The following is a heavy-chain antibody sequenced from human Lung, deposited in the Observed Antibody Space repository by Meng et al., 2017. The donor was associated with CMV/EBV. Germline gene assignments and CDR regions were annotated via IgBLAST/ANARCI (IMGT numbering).Heavy chain of an antibody. CDR3: ARHNTYYYDAFLGTFDI. J-gene: IGHJ3*02. CDR1: GFTVSSNY. CDR2: IYSGGST. Sequence: SCAASGFTVSSNYMSWVRQAPGKGLEWVSVIYSGGSTYYADSVKGRFTISRDNSKNTLYLQMNSLRAEDTAVYYCARHNTYYYDAFLGTFDIWVQGKXVTVSS. D-gene: IGHD3-22*01. V-gene: IGHV3-53*01.